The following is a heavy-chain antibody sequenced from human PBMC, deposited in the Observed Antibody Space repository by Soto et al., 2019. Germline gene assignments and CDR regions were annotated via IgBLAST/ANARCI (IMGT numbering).Heavy chain of an antibody. CDR2: ITANNVNT. CDR3: ARDMGGYYFKPKGC. V-gene: IGHV1-18*01. D-gene: IGHD3-10*01. CDR1: GYTFTSYG. Sequence: ASVKVSCKTSGYTFTSYGISWVRQAPGQGLEWMGWITANNVNTNYAQKFQGRVTMTTDTSTATAYMELRSLRSDDTAVYYCARDMGGYYFKPKGCWGKGTLVAVSS. J-gene: IGHJ4*02.